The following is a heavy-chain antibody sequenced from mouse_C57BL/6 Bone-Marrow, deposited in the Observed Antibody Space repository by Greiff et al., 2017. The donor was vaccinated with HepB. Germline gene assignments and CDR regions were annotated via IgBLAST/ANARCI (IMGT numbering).Heavy chain of an antibody. Sequence: VQLQQSGAELVRPGASVKLSCKASGSTFTDYYINWVKHRPGQGLGWIARIYPGGGITYYNEKFKGKATLTAEESSSTAYMQLSSLTTEDSAVYFWARWGDYGNTRYWYFEVWGTGTTVTVSS. CDR2: IYPGGGIT. CDR3: ARWGDYGNTRYWYFEV. D-gene: IGHD2-1*01. V-gene: IGHV1-76*01. CDR1: GSTFTDYY. J-gene: IGHJ1*03.